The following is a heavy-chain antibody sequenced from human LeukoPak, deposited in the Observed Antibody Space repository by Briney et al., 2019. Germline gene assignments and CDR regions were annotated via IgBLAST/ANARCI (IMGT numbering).Heavy chain of an antibody. Sequence: EASVKVSCEVSGFIFTDYYMHWVRQAPGLGLEWMGWINPKTGETNYPQKFQGRVTMTRDTTSQTAYMELNSLKLDDTALYYCARDRGYSGCWLTSWGQGTRVIVSS. CDR3: ARDRGYSGCWLTS. CDR1: GFIFTDYY. D-gene: IGHD5-12*01. V-gene: IGHV1-2*02. J-gene: IGHJ4*02. CDR2: INPKTGET.